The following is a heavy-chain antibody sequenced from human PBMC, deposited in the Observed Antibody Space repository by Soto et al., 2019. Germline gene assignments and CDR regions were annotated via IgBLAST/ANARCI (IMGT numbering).Heavy chain of an antibody. CDR1: GFSLSNARMG. J-gene: IGHJ4*02. D-gene: IGHD3-10*01. CDR3: ARMGGADVAYGR. V-gene: IGHV2-26*01. CDR2: IFSNDEK. Sequence: QVTLKESGPVLVKPTETLTLTCTVSGFSLSNARMGVSWIRQPPGKALEWLAHIFSNDEKSYSTSLKSRLTISKDTSKSQVVLTMTNMDPVDTATYYCARMGGADVAYGRWGQGTLVTVSS.